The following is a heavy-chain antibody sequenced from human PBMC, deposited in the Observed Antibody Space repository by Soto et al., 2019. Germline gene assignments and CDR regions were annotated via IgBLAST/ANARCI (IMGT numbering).Heavy chain of an antibody. CDR1: GGTFSSYT. CDR2: IIPMFGIA. CDR3: ARGYGDSHDY. D-gene: IGHD4-17*01. J-gene: IGHJ4*02. V-gene: IGHV1-69*02. Sequence: QVQLVQSGAEVKKTGSLVKVSCKASGGTFSSYTISWVRQAPGQGLEWMGRIIPMFGIANYAQKFQGRVTITADKSTSTAYMELSSLRSEDTAVYYCARGYGDSHDYWGQGTLVTVSS.